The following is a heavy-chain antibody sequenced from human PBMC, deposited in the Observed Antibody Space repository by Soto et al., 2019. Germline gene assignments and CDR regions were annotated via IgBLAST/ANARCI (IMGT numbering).Heavy chain of an antibody. CDR2: IIPIFGTA. CDR1: GGTFSSYA. Sequence: QVQLVQSGAEVKKPGSSVKVSCKASGGTFSSYAISWVRQAPGQGLEWMGGIIPIFGTANYAQKFQGRVTITAHASASIXYMELSSLRSEDTAVYYCARGSSRVEMATINWFDPWGQGTLVTVSS. D-gene: IGHD5-12*01. CDR3: ARGSSRVEMATINWFDP. J-gene: IGHJ5*02. V-gene: IGHV1-69*12.